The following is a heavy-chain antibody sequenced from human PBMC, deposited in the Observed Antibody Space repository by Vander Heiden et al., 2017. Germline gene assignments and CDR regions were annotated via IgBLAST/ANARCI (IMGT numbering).Heavy chain of an antibody. Sequence: EVQLLESGGASVQLGGSLRLSCAAAGLTFSRYWRHWLRQAPGKGLVRVSRIDGDGSSTSYADSVKGRFTISRDNAKNTLYLQMNSLRAEDTAVYYCARDLAYYDFWSGYYTGGSGMDVWGQGTTVTVSS. CDR3: ARDLAYYDFWSGYYTGGSGMDV. V-gene: IGHV3-74*01. D-gene: IGHD3-3*01. CDR2: IDGDGSST. CDR1: GLTFSRYW. J-gene: IGHJ6*02.